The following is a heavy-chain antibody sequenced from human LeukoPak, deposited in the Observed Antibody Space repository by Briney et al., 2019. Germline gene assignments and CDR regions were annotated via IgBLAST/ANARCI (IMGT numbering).Heavy chain of an antibody. Sequence: SETLSLTCNVSGDSINHYYWSWIRQPAGKGLEWIGLIYSSGLTTYNPSLKSRVTMSVDTSKNQLSLKLNSVTAADSATYYCARTTNGKTVNWFAPWGQGTPVIVSS. CDR2: IYSSGLT. D-gene: IGHD1-1*01. CDR3: ARTTNGKTVNWFAP. V-gene: IGHV4-4*07. J-gene: IGHJ5*01. CDR1: GDSINHYY.